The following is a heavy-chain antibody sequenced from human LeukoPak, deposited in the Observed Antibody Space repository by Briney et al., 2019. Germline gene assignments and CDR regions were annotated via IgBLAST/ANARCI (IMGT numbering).Heavy chain of an antibody. Sequence: SQTLSLTCTVSGGSISSASYYWSWIRQPAGKGLEWIGRIYTSGSTNYNPSLKSRVTISVDTSKNQFSLKLSSVTAADTAVYYCARGSTTIDAFDIWGQGTMVTASS. CDR3: ARGSTTIDAFDI. CDR1: GGSISSASYY. V-gene: IGHV4-61*02. D-gene: IGHD4-17*01. CDR2: IYTSGST. J-gene: IGHJ3*02.